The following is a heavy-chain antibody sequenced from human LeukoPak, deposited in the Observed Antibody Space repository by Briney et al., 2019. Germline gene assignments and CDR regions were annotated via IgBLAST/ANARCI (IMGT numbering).Heavy chain of an antibody. Sequence: GASVNVSCKASGYTFTGYYMHWVRQAPGQGLEWMGWINPNSGGTNYTQKFQGRVTITRDTSISTAYMELSRLRSDDTAVYYCARANMVRGVGLFFDRNWFDPWGQGTLVTVSS. CDR1: GYTFTGYY. CDR2: INPNSGGT. J-gene: IGHJ5*02. V-gene: IGHV1-2*02. D-gene: IGHD3-10*01. CDR3: ARANMVRGVGLFFDRNWFDP.